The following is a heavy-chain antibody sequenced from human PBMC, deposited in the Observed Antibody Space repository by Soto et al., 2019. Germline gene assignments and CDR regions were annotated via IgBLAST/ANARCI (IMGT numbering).Heavy chain of an antibody. V-gene: IGHV3-23*01. CDR3: ARDAVPFDGTWLVHD. CDR2: LYGNGGGV. J-gene: IGHJ4*02. Sequence: GGSLRLSCAASGFTFSDYAIIWIRQVPGKGLQWVSGLYGNGGGVHYADSVKGRFTISRDNSAYSAYLQMNNLRVEDTAVYYCARDAVPFDGTWLVHDWGQGTVVTVSS. D-gene: IGHD3-9*01. CDR1: GFTFSDYA.